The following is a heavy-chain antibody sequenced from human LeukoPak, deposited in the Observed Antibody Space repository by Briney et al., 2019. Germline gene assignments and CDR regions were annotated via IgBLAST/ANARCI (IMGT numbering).Heavy chain of an antibody. Sequence: SETLSLTCTVSGYYISRGYYWGWIRQSPGKGLEWIGSIYHSGSTHYNPSLNSRVTISVDTSKNVFSLKVTSVTAADTALYYCARGDAAAAARVDYWGQGTLVIVSS. CDR2: IYHSGST. CDR3: ARGDAAAAARVDY. CDR1: GYYISRGYY. D-gene: IGHD6-13*01. V-gene: IGHV4-38-2*02. J-gene: IGHJ4*02.